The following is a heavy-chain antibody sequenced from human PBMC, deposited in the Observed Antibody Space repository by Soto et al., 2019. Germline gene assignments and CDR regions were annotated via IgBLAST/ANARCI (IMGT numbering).Heavy chain of an antibody. CDR1: GGSFSCYY. CDR3: ARGRAVGATTYFDY. D-gene: IGHD1-26*01. V-gene: IGHV4-34*01. Sequence: SETLSLTCAVYGGSFSCYYWSWMRQPPGKGLEWIGEINHSGSTNYNPSLKSRVTISVDTSKNQFSLKLSSVTAADTAVYYCARGRAVGATTYFDYWGQGTLVTVSS. J-gene: IGHJ4*02. CDR2: INHSGST.